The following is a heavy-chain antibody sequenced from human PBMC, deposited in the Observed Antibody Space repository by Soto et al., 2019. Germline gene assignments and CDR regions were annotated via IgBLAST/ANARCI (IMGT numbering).Heavy chain of an antibody. CDR3: AKSFCSSSSCFFLWVDP. Sequence: RLSCAASGFDFRNYAMSWVRQAPGKGLECISLISGTGVPTLYAESVKGRFSVSRDNSKDTLFLEMNNLRVDDTAMYYCAKSFCSSSSCFFLWVDPWGPGTLVTVSS. CDR2: ISGTGVPT. V-gene: IGHV3-23*01. CDR1: GFDFRNYA. D-gene: IGHD2-2*01. J-gene: IGHJ5*02.